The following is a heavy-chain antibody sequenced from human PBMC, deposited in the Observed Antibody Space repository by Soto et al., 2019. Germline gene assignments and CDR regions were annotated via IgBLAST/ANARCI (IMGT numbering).Heavy chain of an antibody. V-gene: IGHV4-39*01. Sequence: SETLSLTCTVSGGSISSSSYYWGWIRQPPGKGLEWIGSIYYSGSTYYNPSLKSRVTISVDTSKNQFSLKLSSVTAADTAVYYCARHRASSSFNWFDPWGQGTQVTVSS. J-gene: IGHJ5*02. CDR1: GGSISSSSYY. CDR3: ARHRASSSFNWFDP. CDR2: IYYSGST. D-gene: IGHD6-13*01.